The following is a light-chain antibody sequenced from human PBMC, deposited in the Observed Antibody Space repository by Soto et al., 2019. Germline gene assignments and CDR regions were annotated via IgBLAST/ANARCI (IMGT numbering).Light chain of an antibody. CDR1: SSDVGGYNY. CDR3: SSYTTSNTRQIV. CDR2: DVS. J-gene: IGLJ1*01. Sequence: QSALAQPASVSGSPGQSITISCTGTSSDVGGYNYVSWYQHHPGKAPKLMIYDVSSRPSGVSNRFSGSKSGNTASLTISGLQPEDEADYYCSSYTTSNTRQIVLGTGTKVTV. V-gene: IGLV2-14*03.